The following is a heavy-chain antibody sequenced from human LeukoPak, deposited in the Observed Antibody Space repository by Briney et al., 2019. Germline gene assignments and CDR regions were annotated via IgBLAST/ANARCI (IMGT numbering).Heavy chain of an antibody. D-gene: IGHD5-12*01. CDR3: AKTAIVVTHYYYYMDV. CDR1: GFTFNNYW. CDR2: ISGSGGST. J-gene: IGHJ6*03. V-gene: IGHV3-23*01. Sequence: GGSLRLSCAASGFTFNNYWMNWVRQAPGKGLEWVSAISGSGGSTYYADSVKGRFTISRDNSKNTLYLQMNSLRAEDTAVYYCAKTAIVVTHYYYYMDVWGKGTTVTVSS.